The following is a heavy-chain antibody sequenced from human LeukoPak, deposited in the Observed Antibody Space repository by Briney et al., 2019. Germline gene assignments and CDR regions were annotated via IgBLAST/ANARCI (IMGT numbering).Heavy chain of an antibody. D-gene: IGHD3-22*01. Sequence: GGSLRLSCAASGFTFSDSAVSWVRQAPGEGLEWVSSISDTGGRTYYADSVKGRFTISRDNSKNTLYLQMTTLRAEDTAVYFCATNYYDSSGDYPDFDYWGQGALVTVSS. V-gene: IGHV3-23*01. CDR3: ATNYYDSSGDYPDFDY. CDR1: GFTFSDSA. J-gene: IGHJ4*02. CDR2: ISDTGGRT.